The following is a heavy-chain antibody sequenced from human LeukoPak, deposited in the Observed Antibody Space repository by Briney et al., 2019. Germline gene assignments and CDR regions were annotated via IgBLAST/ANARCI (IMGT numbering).Heavy chain of an antibody. Sequence: GGSLRLSCAASGFTFSSYEMNWLRQAPGKGLEWVSYISSSGSTIYYADSVKGRFTTSRDNAKNSLYLQMNSLRAEDTAVYYCARIGEDGMDVWGKGTTVTVSS. J-gene: IGHJ6*04. CDR2: ISSSGSTI. V-gene: IGHV3-48*03. CDR1: GFTFSSYE. CDR3: ARIGEDGMDV.